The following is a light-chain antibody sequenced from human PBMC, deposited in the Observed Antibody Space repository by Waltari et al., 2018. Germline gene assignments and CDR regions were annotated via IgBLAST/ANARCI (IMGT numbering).Light chain of an antibody. CDR3: QSYDSNIII. CDR1: DLDYKS. V-gene: IGLV3-1*01. Sequence: SYELTQPPSVSVSLGQTATITCSADDLDYKSVSWYRQRPGQAPVVVIYEDSKRPSGIPERFSGSNSGSTGTLTISETQTMDEATYFCQSYDSNIIIFGGGTKLTVL. J-gene: IGLJ2*01. CDR2: EDS.